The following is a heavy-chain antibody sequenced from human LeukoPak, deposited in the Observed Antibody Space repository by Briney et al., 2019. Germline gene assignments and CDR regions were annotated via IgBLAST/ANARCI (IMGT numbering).Heavy chain of an antibody. V-gene: IGHV1-69*13. D-gene: IGHD6-13*01. Sequence: SVKVSCKASGGTFSSYAISWVRQAPGQGLEWMGGIIPIFGTANYAQKFQGRVTITADESTSTAYMELSSLRSEDTAVYYCAKAVEKLVRNDYWGQGTLVTVSS. CDR2: IIPIFGTA. CDR1: GGTFSSYA. CDR3: AKAVEKLVRNDY. J-gene: IGHJ4*02.